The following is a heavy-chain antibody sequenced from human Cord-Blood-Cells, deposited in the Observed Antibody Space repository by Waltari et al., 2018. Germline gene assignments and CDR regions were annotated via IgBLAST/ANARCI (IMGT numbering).Heavy chain of an antibody. Sequence: EVQLVESGGGLVQPGGSLRLSCAASGFTFSSYWMSWVRQAPGKGLEWVVNIKQDGSEKYYVDSVKGRFTISRDNAKNSLYLQMNSLRAEDTAVYYCARDPIYDYIWGSYRYFDYWGQGTLVTVSS. D-gene: IGHD3-16*02. CDR1: GFTFSSYW. V-gene: IGHV3-7*01. CDR3: ARDPIYDYIWGSYRYFDY. CDR2: IKQDGSEK. J-gene: IGHJ4*02.